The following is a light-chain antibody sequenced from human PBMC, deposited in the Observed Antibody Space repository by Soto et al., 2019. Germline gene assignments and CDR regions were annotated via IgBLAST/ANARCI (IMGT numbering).Light chain of an antibody. CDR3: LQFNTFPWT. CDR1: HYISMW. Sequence: DIQMTQSPYTLSASVGDRVSFTCLASHYISMWVAWYQQRPGTAPSLRLTDASKLESGVPPRFNGSRSETGFTRTISSLQPDDFATYDCLQFNTFPWTVGQGTKVDIK. J-gene: IGKJ1*01. CDR2: DAS. V-gene: IGKV1-5*01.